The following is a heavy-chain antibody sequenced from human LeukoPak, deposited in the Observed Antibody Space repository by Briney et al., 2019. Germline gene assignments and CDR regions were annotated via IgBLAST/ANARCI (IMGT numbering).Heavy chain of an antibody. CDR1: GYTFTGYY. Sequence: ASVKVSCKASGYTFTGYYIHWVRQAPGQGLEWMGWISPNSGDTNFAQKFQDRVTMTRDTSISTAYMEMSRLRSDDTAVYYCARYPVAGTQGHGAFDIWGQGTMVTVSS. CDR3: ARYPVAGTQGHGAFDI. CDR2: ISPNSGDT. J-gene: IGHJ3*02. D-gene: IGHD6-19*01. V-gene: IGHV1-2*02.